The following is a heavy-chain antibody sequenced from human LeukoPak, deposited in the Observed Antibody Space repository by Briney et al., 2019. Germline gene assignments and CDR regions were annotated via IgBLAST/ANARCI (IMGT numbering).Heavy chain of an antibody. CDR1: GGSISSYY. D-gene: IGHD3-22*01. CDR3: VRGRYDSSGYFALDI. J-gene: IGHJ3*02. V-gene: IGHV4-4*07. CDR2: IYTSGST. Sequence: SETLSLTCTVSGGSISSYYWSWIRQPAGKGLEWIGRIYTSGSTDYNPSPKSRVTMSVDTSKNQFSLKLSSVTAADTAVYYCVRGRYDSSGYFALDIWGQGTMVTVSS.